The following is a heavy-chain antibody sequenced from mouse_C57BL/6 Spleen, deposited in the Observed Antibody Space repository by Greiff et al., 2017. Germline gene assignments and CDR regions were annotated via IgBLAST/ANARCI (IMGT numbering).Heavy chain of an antibody. J-gene: IGHJ1*03. CDR1: GFTFSNYW. CDR3: TGNYGNYWYFDV. CDR2: IRLKSDNYAT. Sequence: EVQVVESGGGLVQPGGSMKLSCVASGFTFSNYWMNWVRQSPEKGLAWVAQIRLKSDNYATPYAESVKGRFTISRDDSKSSVYLQMNNLRAEDTGIYYCTGNYGNYWYFDVWGTGTTVTVSS. V-gene: IGHV6-3*01. D-gene: IGHD2-1*01.